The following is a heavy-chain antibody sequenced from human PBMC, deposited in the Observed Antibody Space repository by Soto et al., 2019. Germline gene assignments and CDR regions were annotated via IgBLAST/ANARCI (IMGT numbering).Heavy chain of an antibody. V-gene: IGHV3-7*04. CDR2: IKQDGSEK. Sequence: EVQLVESGGGLVQPGGSLRLSCAASGFTFSRYWMNWVRQAPGKGLEWVANIKQDGSEKYYEDSVTGRFTISRDNAKNSLLLQMNSLRAEDTAVYYRARNLGYCNSTNCYTVLDYWGQGTLVTVSS. J-gene: IGHJ4*02. CDR1: GFTFSRYW. D-gene: IGHD2-2*02. CDR3: ARNLGYCNSTNCYTVLDY.